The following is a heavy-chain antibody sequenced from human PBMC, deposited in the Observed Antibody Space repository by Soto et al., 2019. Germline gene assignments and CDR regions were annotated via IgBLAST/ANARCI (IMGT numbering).Heavy chain of an antibody. V-gene: IGHV3-53*01. CDR1: GFTVSSNY. Sequence: GGSLRLSCAASGFTVSSNYMSWVRQAAGKGLEWVSVIYSGGTTYYAASVEGRFTISRDDSQNTVYLQMNSLRAEDTAVYYCASTIVTRSYYYYGLDVWGQGTTVTVSS. J-gene: IGHJ6*02. CDR2: IYSGGTT. CDR3: ASTIVTRSYYYYGLDV. D-gene: IGHD1-26*01.